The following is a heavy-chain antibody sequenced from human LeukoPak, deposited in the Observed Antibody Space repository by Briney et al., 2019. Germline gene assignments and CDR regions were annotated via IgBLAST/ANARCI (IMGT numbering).Heavy chain of an antibody. V-gene: IGHV3-23*01. J-gene: IGHJ4*02. CDR1: GITLSNYG. Sequence: GGSLRLSCAASGITLSNYGMSWVRQAPGKGLEWVAGISDSGGRTNYADSVKGRFTISRDNPKNTIYLQMTSLRAEDTAVYFCAKRGVVIRVILVGFHKEAYYFDSWGQGALVTVSS. CDR3: AKRGVVIRVILVGFHKEAYYFDS. CDR2: ISDSGGRT. D-gene: IGHD3-22*01.